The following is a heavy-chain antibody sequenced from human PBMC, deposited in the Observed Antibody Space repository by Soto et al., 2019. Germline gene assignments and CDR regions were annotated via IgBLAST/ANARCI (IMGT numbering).Heavy chain of an antibody. CDR1: GYSITAGGYY. J-gene: IGHJ5*02. D-gene: IGHD6-19*01. V-gene: IGHV4-31*02. Sequence: PSETLSLTXFVSGYSITAGGYYWSWIRHHPGKGLEWIGSFYSSGSIIYNPSLRSRVSISGDTSSNQFSMSLTSVTAADTARYCCARMYSSGSGWFHPWGQGTLVTVSS. CDR2: FYSSGSI. CDR3: ARMYSSGSGWFHP.